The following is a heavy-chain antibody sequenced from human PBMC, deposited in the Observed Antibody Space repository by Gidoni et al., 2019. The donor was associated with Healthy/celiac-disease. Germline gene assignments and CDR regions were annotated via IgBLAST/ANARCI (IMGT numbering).Heavy chain of an antibody. D-gene: IGHD6-13*01. J-gene: IGHJ4*02. CDR2: INAGNGNT. V-gene: IGHV1-3*01. Sequence: QVQLVQSGAAVKKPGASGKVSCKASGYTFTSYAMHWVRQAPGQRIEWMGWINAGNGNTKYSQKFQGRVTITRDTSASTAYMELSSLRSEDTAVYYCATSSSWSTSIDYWGQGTLVTVSS. CDR1: GYTFTSYA. CDR3: ATSSSWSTSIDY.